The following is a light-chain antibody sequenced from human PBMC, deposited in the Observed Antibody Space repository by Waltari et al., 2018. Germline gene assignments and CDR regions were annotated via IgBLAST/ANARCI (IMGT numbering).Light chain of an antibody. Sequence: QSALTQPASVSGSPGQSITISCTGTSREDGGYHYVPWYQQHPGKAPKLMIYDLNKRPSGVSNRFSGSKSGNTASLTISGLQAEDEADYYCYSYGGSIILVFGGGTKVTVL. CDR3: YSYGGSIILV. CDR2: DLN. V-gene: IGLV2-14*03. J-gene: IGLJ2*01. CDR1: SREDGGYHY.